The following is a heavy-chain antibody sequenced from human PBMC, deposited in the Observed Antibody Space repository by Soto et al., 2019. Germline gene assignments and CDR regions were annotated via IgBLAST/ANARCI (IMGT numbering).Heavy chain of an antibody. D-gene: IGHD3-16*01. J-gene: IGHJ4*02. Sequence: QVKLVQSGAEVKKPGSSVKVSCKASGGTFGNSAISWVRQDPGQGLEWMGGIIPVFGTVNYAQKFEGRVTITAGESTSTVVMEMSRLTSEDTAVYYCAKVMAAAGYDSWGQGTLVTVSS. CDR3: AKVMAAAGYDS. CDR2: IIPVFGTV. CDR1: GGTFGNSA. V-gene: IGHV1-69*01.